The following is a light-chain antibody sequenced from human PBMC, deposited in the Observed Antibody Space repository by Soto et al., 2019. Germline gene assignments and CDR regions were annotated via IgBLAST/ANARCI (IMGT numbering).Light chain of an antibody. CDR2: GNT. CDR3: QSYDDSLSVHYV. CDR1: SSNIGSTYD. V-gene: IGLV1-40*01. Sequence: QSARTQGPSVSGGPGQRVTISCTGSSSNIGSTYDVQWYQQLPGTAPKLLIHGNTNRPSGVPDRFSGSKSGTSASLAITGLQADDEADYYCQSYDDSLSVHYVFGTGTKVTVL. J-gene: IGLJ1*01.